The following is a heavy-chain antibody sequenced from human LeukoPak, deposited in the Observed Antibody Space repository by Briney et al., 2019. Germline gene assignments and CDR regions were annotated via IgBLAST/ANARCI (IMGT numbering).Heavy chain of an antibody. J-gene: IGHJ4*02. CDR3: ARSSYYDDAFDY. V-gene: IGHV4-59*11. D-gene: IGHD3-22*01. CDR1: GGSLSSHY. Sequence: SETLSLTCTVSGGSLSSHYWNWIRQPPGKGLEYIGYIDYSGITEYNPSLKSRVTISADTSKNQLSLKGRFVTAADTAVYYCARSSYYDDAFDYWGPGTLVTVSS. CDR2: IDYSGIT.